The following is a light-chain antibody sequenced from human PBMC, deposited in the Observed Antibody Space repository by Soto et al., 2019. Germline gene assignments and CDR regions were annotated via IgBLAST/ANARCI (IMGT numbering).Light chain of an antibody. Sequence: QSVLTQPASVSGSPGQSITISCTGNSSDVGAYNYVSWYQHHPGRAPKLIIFEVSHRPSGVSDRFSASKSGNTASLTISGLQTEDEADYYCTSYTRTRNLLFGGGTKLTVL. J-gene: IGLJ2*01. V-gene: IGLV2-14*01. CDR3: TSYTRTRNLL. CDR2: EVS. CDR1: SSDVGAYNY.